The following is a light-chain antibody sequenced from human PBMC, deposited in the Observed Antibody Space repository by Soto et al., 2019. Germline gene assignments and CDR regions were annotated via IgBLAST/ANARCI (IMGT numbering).Light chain of an antibody. J-gene: IGKJ2*01. CDR1: QSISSY. V-gene: IGKV1-39*01. CDR3: QQSYSTRYT. Sequence: DIQMTQSPSSLSASVGDRVTITCRASQSISSYLNWYQQKPGKAPKLLIYAASSLQSGVPSRFSGSGSGTDFTLTISSLQPEDFATYYCQQSYSTRYTVGQGTKREIK. CDR2: AAS.